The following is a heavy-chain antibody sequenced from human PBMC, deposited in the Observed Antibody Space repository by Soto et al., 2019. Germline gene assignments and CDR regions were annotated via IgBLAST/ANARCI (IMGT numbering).Heavy chain of an antibody. CDR2: IKQDGSEK. D-gene: IGHD3-10*01. Sequence: GGSLRLSCAASGFTFSSYWMSWVRQAPGKGLEWVANIKQDGSEKYYVDSVKGRFTISRDNAKNSLYLQMNSLRAEDTAVYYCARVGVNYYGSGSPSYADYYYYYMDVWGKGTTVTVSS. CDR1: GFTFSSYW. J-gene: IGHJ6*03. V-gene: IGHV3-7*01. CDR3: ARVGVNYYGSGSPSYADYYYYYMDV.